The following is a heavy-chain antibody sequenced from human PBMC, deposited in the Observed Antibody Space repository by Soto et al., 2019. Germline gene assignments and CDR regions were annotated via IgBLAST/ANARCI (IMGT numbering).Heavy chain of an antibody. V-gene: IGHV4-39*01. CDR1: GASISSSSYY. D-gene: IGHD5-12*01. Sequence: SETLSLTCTVSGASISSSSYYWGWIRQPPGKGLEWIGSIYYSGSTYYNPSLKSRVTISVDTSKNQFSLKLSSVTAADTAVYYCARLSVARADFDYWGQGTLVTVSS. J-gene: IGHJ4*02. CDR3: ARLSVARADFDY. CDR2: IYYSGST.